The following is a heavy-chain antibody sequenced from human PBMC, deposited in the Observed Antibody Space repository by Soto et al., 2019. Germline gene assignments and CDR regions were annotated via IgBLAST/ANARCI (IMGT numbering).Heavy chain of an antibody. CDR1: GFPFTIYW. CDR3: ENTYWPVGNY. CDR2: IKNDGSDA. J-gene: IGHJ4*02. Sequence: PGGSLRLSCAVSGFPFTIYWMHWVHQAPGKGLVWVSRIKNDGSDASYADSVKGRFTISRDNAKNTLYLQMNSLRAEDTAIYYCENTYWPVGNYRGQGIPVTVSS. V-gene: IGHV3-74*01. D-gene: IGHD1-7*01.